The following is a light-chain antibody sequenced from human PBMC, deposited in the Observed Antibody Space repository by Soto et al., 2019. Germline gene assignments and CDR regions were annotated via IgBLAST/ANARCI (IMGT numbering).Light chain of an antibody. J-gene: IGKJ1*01. CDR1: QSISSY. Sequence: RSQISHPLPPFSGGRVTISWRASQSISSYLAWYQQRPGKAPKLLIYAASTLQSGIPSRFSGSGSGTDFTLTISSLQSEDFATYYCQQYYSYPRTFGQGTKVDIK. CDR2: AAS. CDR3: QQYYSYPRT. V-gene: IGKV1-8*01.